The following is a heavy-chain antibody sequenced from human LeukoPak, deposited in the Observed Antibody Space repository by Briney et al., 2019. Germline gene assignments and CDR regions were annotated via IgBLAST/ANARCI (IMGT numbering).Heavy chain of an antibody. Sequence: ASVKVSCKASGGTFSSYAISWVRRAPGQGLEWMGGIIPIFGTANYAQKFQGRVTITADESTSTAYMELSSLRSEDTAVYYCARDPTPRMFEKYYYDSSGYFDYYYGMDVWGQGTTVTVSS. J-gene: IGHJ6*02. D-gene: IGHD3-22*01. CDR2: IIPIFGTA. CDR1: GGTFSSYA. V-gene: IGHV1-69*13. CDR3: ARDPTPRMFEKYYYDSSGYFDYYYGMDV.